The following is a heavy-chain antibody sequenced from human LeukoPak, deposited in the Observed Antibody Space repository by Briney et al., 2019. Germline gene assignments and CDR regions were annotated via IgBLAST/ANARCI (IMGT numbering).Heavy chain of an antibody. CDR3: AKALTDHQDLDAFDF. CDR1: GFPSRFLG. Sequence: GGSLRLSCTYSGFPSRFLGMSWVRQAPGKGLEWVSGTSASGGSEYYADSVRGRFTISRDTSKNVLFLQVNNLRAEDTALYYCAKALTDHQDLDAFDFWGQGTVVTVSS. D-gene: IGHD3-16*01. V-gene: IGHV3-23*01. CDR2: TSASGGSE. J-gene: IGHJ3*01.